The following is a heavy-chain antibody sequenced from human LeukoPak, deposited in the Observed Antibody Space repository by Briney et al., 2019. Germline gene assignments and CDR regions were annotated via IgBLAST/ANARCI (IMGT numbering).Heavy chain of an antibody. CDR1: GFTFNTYA. Sequence: QPGRSLRLSCAASGFTFNTYAMHWVRQAPGKGLEWVAVISYDGSNEYYADSVKGRFTISRDNSKNTLYLQMNSLRAEDTAVYYCARLNYDFWSGVWEGCYMDVWGKGITVTVSS. D-gene: IGHD3-3*01. V-gene: IGHV3-30*04. J-gene: IGHJ6*03. CDR3: ARLNYDFWSGVWEGCYMDV. CDR2: ISYDGSNE.